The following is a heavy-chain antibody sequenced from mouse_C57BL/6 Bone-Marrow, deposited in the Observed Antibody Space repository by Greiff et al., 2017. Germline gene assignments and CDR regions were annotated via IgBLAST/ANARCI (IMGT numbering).Heavy chain of an antibody. CDR1: EYEFPSHD. J-gene: IGHJ3*01. D-gene: IGHD2-2*01. V-gene: IGHV5-2*01. CDR2: INSDGGST. Sequence: DVHLVESGGGLVQPGESLKLSCESNEYEFPSHDMSWVRTTPEKRLELVAAINSDGGSTYYPDTMERRFIISRDNTKKTLYLQMSSLRSEDTALYYCASIYYGYDGSYWGQGTLVTVSA. CDR3: ASIYYGYDGSY.